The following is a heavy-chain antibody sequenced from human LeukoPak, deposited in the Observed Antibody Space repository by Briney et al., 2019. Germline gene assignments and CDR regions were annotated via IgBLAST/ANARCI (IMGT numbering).Heavy chain of an antibody. J-gene: IGHJ4*02. Sequence: SETLSLTCTVSGYSITTGHYWGWIRQPPGRGLEWIRSIYHGETTYYNPSLKTRLTISLDTSKNQFSLKLSSVTAADTAVYYCASNWSDFDYWGQGILVTVSS. CDR1: GYSITTGHY. CDR3: ASNWSDFDY. D-gene: IGHD1-1*01. V-gene: IGHV4-38-2*02. CDR2: IYHGETT.